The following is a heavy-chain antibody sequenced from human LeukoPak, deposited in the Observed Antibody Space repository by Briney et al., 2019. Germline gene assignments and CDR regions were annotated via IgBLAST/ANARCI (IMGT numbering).Heavy chain of an antibody. CDR2: IYASGST. J-gene: IGHJ5*02. Sequence: SETLSLTCTVSGGSISSYYRSWIRLPAGKGLEWIGRIYASGSTNYNPSLKNRVTMSVDTSKSQFSLKLISVTAADTAVYYCARDPRGIVGANHNWFDPWGQGTLVTVSS. CDR3: ARDPRGIVGANHNWFDP. D-gene: IGHD1-26*01. V-gene: IGHV4-4*07. CDR1: GGSISSYY.